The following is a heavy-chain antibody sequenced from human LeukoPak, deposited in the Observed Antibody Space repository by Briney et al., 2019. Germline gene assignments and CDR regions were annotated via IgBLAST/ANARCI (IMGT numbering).Heavy chain of an antibody. CDR1: GFTFSSYE. Sequence: GGSLRLSCAASGFTFSSYEMNWVRQAPGKGLEWVSYISSSGSNIYYADSVKGRFTISRDNAKNSLYLQMNSLRAEDTAVYYCARGLSGYSSSLGYWGQGTLVTVSS. J-gene: IGHJ4*02. V-gene: IGHV3-48*03. CDR2: ISSSGSNI. CDR3: ARGLSGYSSSLGY. D-gene: IGHD6-6*01.